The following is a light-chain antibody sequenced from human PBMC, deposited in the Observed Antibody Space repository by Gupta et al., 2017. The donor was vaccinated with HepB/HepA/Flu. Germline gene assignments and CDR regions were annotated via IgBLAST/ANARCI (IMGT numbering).Light chain of an antibody. Sequence: PSVSAATAQMVRITCGGNNIGSEVVHWSQQKPGQDPVLAIYCHSNRPSGIPERFSGSNPGNTTTLTISRSEAEDEADYYCQVWDSSSDQPWWVFGGGTKLTVL. J-gene: IGLJ3*02. CDR2: CHS. CDR3: QVWDSSSDQPWWV. CDR1: NIGSEV. V-gene: IGLV3-12*01.